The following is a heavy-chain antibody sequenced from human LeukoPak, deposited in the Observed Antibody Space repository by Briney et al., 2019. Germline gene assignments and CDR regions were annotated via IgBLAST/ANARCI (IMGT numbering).Heavy chain of an antibody. CDR2: IYYSGST. CDR1: GGSISSSSYY. V-gene: IGHV4-39*01. J-gene: IGHJ4*02. D-gene: IGHD6-13*01. CDR3: ARRYSSSYY. Sequence: PSETLSLTCTVSGGSISSSSYYWGWIRQPPGKGLEWIGGIYYSGSTYYNPSLKSRVTISVDTSKNQFSLKLSSVTAADTAVYYCARRYSSSYYWGQGTLVTVSS.